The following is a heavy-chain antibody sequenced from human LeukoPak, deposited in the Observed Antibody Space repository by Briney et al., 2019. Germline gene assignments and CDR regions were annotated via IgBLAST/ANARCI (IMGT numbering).Heavy chain of an antibody. V-gene: IGHV4-34*01. CDR2: INHSGST. CDR3: ASLGSGRRGAPTKYYGMDV. J-gene: IGHJ6*02. Sequence: SETLSLTCAVYGGSFSGYYWSWIRQPPGKGLEWIGEINHSGSTNHNPSLKSRVTISVDTSKNQFSLKLSSVTAADTAVYYCASLGSGRRGAPTKYYGMDVWGQGTTVTVSS. D-gene: IGHD3-10*01. CDR1: GGSFSGYY.